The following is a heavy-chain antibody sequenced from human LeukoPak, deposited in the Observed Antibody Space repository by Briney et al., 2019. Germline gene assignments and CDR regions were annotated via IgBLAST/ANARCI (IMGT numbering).Heavy chain of an antibody. CDR1: GDSVSRSDSY. J-gene: IGHJ1*01. CDR3: ARRRYYDGSGYLE. CDR2: IYYSGRT. D-gene: IGHD3-22*01. Sequence: SETLSLTCSVSGDSVSRSDSYWDWIRQPPGEGLEWIGTIYYSGRTYYSPSLKSRVTMSVDPSNNQFSLTLRSVTAADTAVYYCARRRYYDGSGYLEWGQGTLLSASS. V-gene: IGHV4-39*01.